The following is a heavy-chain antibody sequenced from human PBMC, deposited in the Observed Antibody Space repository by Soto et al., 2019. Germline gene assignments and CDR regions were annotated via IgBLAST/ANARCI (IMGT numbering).Heavy chain of an antibody. V-gene: IGHV1-18*01. CDR2: IGTSIGHT. J-gene: IGHJ5*01. D-gene: IGHD2-15*01. CDR3: ARGSYCSGGTCTNWFDS. CDR1: GYTFTDYA. Sequence: QVQLVQSGADLKKPGASVKVSCKASGYTFTDYAITWVRQAPGQGLEWVGWIGTSIGHTNYAQNFRGRVTMTADTSTKTANMDLRSLRSDNTAIYYCARGSYCSGGTCTNWFDSWGQGTLVTVSS.